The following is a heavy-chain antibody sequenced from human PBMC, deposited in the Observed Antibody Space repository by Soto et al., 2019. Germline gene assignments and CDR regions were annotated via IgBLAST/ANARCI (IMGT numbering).Heavy chain of an antibody. CDR2: INAGNGNT. Sequence: QVQLVQSGAEVKKPGASVKVSCKASGYTFTSYAMHWVRQAPGQRLEWMGWINAGNGNTKYSQKFQGRVTITRDTSASTAYMELSSLRSEDTAVYYCARVPMTTVTGPARYYYYGMDVWGQGTTVTVSS. CDR1: GYTFTSYA. J-gene: IGHJ6*02. V-gene: IGHV1-3*01. D-gene: IGHD4-4*01. CDR3: ARVPMTTVTGPARYYYYGMDV.